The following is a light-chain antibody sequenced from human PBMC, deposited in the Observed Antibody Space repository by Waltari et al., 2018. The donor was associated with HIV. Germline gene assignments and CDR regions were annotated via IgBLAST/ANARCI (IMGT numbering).Light chain of an antibody. Sequence: SSELTQSPSVSVSLGQMARITCSGEALPQKYVSWYQQKPGQAPALLIYKDTERPSGIPERFSGSSSGTVVTLTLSGVQAEDEADYYCLSTDSSGTWVFGGGTKLTVL. CDR1: ALPQKY. CDR2: KDT. V-gene: IGLV3-16*01. J-gene: IGLJ3*02. CDR3: LSTDSSGTWV.